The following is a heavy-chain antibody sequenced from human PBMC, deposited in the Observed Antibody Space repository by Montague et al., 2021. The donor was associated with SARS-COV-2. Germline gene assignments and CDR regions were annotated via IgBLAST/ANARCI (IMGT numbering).Heavy chain of an antibody. D-gene: IGHD1-7*01. CDR3: ARVPNWNYVPDY. V-gene: IGHV4-61*02. CDR1: GGSISSASFY. J-gene: IGHJ4*02. Sequence: TLSLTCAVSGGSISSASFYWTWIRQSAGKGLKWIGRIQASGITNYXXXLKSRVAMSVDTSKNQFSLSLNSVTAADTATYFCARVPNWNYVPDYWGQGTLVTVSS. CDR2: IQASGIT.